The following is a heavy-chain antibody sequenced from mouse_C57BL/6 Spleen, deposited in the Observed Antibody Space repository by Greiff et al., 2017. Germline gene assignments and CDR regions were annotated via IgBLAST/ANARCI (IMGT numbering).Heavy chain of an antibody. Sequence: VQLQQSGPELVKPGASVKISCKASGYTFTDYYMNWVKQSHGKSLEWIGDINPNNGGTSYNQKFKGKATLTVDKSSSTAYMELRSLTSEDSAVYYCARNSGGSSYSFDYWGQGTLVTVSA. D-gene: IGHD1-1*01. J-gene: IGHJ3*01. CDR3: ARNSGGSSYSFDY. CDR2: INPNNGGT. V-gene: IGHV1-26*01. CDR1: GYTFTDYY.